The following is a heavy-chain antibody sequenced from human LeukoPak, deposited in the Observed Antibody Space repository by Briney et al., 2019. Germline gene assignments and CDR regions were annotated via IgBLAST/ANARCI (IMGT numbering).Heavy chain of an antibody. J-gene: IGHJ4*02. CDR2: IFTGGTT. Sequence: PSGTLSLTCAVSGGSISSSNWWSWVRQPPGKGLELVSVIFTGGTTYYADSVRDRFTISRDNSKNTLFLQMNSLRAEDTAMYYCARGYSSSWYDWGQGTLVTVSS. CDR3: ARGYSSSWYD. D-gene: IGHD6-13*01. V-gene: IGHV3-53*01. CDR1: GGSISSSNW.